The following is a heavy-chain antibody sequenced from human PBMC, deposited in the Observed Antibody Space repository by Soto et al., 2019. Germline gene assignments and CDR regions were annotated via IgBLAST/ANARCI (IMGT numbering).Heavy chain of an antibody. CDR3: ARVAGSSPPD. Sequence: PGGSLRLSCAASGFNIDSFTMNWIRQAPGRGLEWVAIISHTGGISYYADSVRGRFTISRDNSKNTLYLQMNALRDEDTAVYYCARVAGSSPPDWGQGTLVTVSS. CDR2: ISHTGGIS. D-gene: IGHD6-6*01. J-gene: IGHJ4*02. V-gene: IGHV3-23*01. CDR1: GFNIDSFT.